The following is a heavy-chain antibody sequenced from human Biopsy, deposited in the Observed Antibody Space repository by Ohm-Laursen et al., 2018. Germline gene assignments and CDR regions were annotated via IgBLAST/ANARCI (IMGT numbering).Heavy chain of an antibody. V-gene: IGHV4-59*04. D-gene: IGHD1-26*01. CDR1: GGSISSYY. J-gene: IGHJ2*01. Sequence: SETLSLTCTVSGGSISSYYWSWIRQPPGKGLEWIGAVHYSGSPYYNPSLQSRVTLSVDTSKNLFSLSLSSVTAADTAVYYCARHAPSYSGSYWRYFDLWGRGTLVTVSS. CDR3: ARHAPSYSGSYWRYFDL. CDR2: VHYSGSP.